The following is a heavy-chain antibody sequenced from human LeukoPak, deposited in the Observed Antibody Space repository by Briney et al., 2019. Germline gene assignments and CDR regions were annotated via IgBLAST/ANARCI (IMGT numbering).Heavy chain of an antibody. CDR1: GGSFSGYY. J-gene: IGHJ5*02. D-gene: IGHD4-17*01. CDR2: INHSGST. CDR3: ARGRGTVTTYPWFDP. V-gene: IGHV4-34*01. Sequence: SETLPLTCAVYGGSFSGYYWSWIRQPPGKGLEWIGEINHSGSTNYNPSLKSRVTISVDTSKNQFSLKLSSVTAADTAVYYCARGRGTVTTYPWFDPWGQGTLVTVSS.